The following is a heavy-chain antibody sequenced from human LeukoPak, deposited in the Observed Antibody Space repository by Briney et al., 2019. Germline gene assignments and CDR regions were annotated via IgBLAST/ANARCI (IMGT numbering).Heavy chain of an antibody. CDR2: ISPGGSTL. CDR3: ARDRESSSMSWAFDY. J-gene: IGHJ4*02. D-gene: IGHD6-6*01. Sequence: GGSLRLSCAASGFTFSEYYMTWIRQAPGKGLEWLSYISPGGSTLYYEDSLKGRLTSSRDNAKKSLDLQMNSLRAEDTAVYYCARDRESSSMSWAFDYWGQGTLVTVSS. CDR1: GFTFSEYY. V-gene: IGHV3-11*04.